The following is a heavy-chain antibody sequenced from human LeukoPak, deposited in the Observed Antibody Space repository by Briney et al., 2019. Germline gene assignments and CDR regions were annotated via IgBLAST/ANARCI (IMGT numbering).Heavy chain of an antibody. J-gene: IGHJ5*02. CDR2: INHSGST. Sequence: SETLSLTCAVYGGSFSGYYWSWIRQPPGKGLEWIGEINHSGSTNYNPSLKGRVTISVDTSKNQFSLKLSSVTAADTAVYYCARADGDYVYWFDPWGQGTLVTVSS. CDR3: ARADGDYVYWFDP. V-gene: IGHV4-34*01. D-gene: IGHD4-17*01. CDR1: GGSFSGYY.